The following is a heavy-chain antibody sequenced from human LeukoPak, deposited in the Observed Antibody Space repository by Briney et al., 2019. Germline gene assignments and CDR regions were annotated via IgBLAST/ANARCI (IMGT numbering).Heavy chain of an antibody. J-gene: IGHJ4*02. CDR1: GFTFSTYE. Sequence: GGSLRLSCAASGFTFSTYEMNWVRQAPGKGLKWVAFIRCDGSDKYYGDSVKGRFTISRDNSMNTLYLQMNSLRAEDTAVYYCAKADSGTYYGLGDYFDYWGQGTLVTVSS. D-gene: IGHD1-26*01. V-gene: IGHV3-30*02. CDR2: IRCDGSDK. CDR3: AKADSGTYYGLGDYFDY.